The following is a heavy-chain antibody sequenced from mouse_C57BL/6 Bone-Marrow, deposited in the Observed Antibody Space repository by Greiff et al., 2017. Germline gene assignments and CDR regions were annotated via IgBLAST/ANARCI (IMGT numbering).Heavy chain of an antibody. D-gene: IGHD1-1*01. J-gene: IGHJ3*01. V-gene: IGHV1-82*01. CDR2: IYPGDGDT. Sequence: QVQLKESGPELVKPGASVKISCKASGYAFSSSWMNWVKQRPGKGLEWIGRIYPGDGDTNYNGKFKGKATLTADKSSSTAYMQLSSLTSEDSAVYLCARGDYYGSSYGGGFAYWGQGTLVTVSA. CDR1: GYAFSSSW. CDR3: ARGDYYGSSYGGGFAY.